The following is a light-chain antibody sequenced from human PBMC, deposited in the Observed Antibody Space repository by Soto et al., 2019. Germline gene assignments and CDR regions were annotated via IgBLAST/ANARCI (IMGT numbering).Light chain of an antibody. CDR2: RAS. V-gene: IGKV3-15*01. CDR1: QSVSSN. CDR3: QQYRT. J-gene: IGKJ1*01. Sequence: EIVMTQSPATLSVSAGDRATLSCRASQSVSSNLAWYQQNPGQAPRLLIYRASTRANGIPARFSGSGSGTDFTLTISRLEPEYFAVYYCQQYRTFGQGTKVDIK.